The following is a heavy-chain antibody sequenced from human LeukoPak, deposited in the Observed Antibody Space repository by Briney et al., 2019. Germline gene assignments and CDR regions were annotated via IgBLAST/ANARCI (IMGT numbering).Heavy chain of an antibody. V-gene: IGHV4-31*03. CDR2: IYYSGST. D-gene: IGHD4/OR15-4a*01. Sequence: SQTLSLTCTVSGGSISSGGYYWSWIRQHPGKGLEWIGYIYYSGSTYYNPSLKSRVTISVDTSKNQFSLKLSSVTAADTAVYYCARVHPGADWYFDLWGRGTLVTVSS. J-gene: IGHJ2*01. CDR3: ARVHPGADWYFDL. CDR1: GGSISSGGYY.